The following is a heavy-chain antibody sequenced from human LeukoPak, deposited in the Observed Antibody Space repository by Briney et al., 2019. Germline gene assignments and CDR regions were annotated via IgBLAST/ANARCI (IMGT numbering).Heavy chain of an antibody. J-gene: IGHJ6*02. CDR2: IYYSGST. Sequence: PSETLSLTCTVSGGSISSYYWNWIRQPPYKGLEWIGYIYYSGSTNYNPSLKSRVTISVDTSKNQFSLKLSSVTAADTAVYYCARDPSSYNYYYYGMDVWGQGTTVTVSS. CDR1: GGSISSYY. V-gene: IGHV4-59*01. CDR3: ARDPSSYNYYYYGMDV. D-gene: IGHD2-2*02.